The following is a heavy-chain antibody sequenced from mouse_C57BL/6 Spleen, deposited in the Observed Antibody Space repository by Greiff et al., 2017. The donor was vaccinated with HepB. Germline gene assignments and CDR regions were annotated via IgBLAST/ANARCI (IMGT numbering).Heavy chain of an antibody. CDR1: GFNIKDYY. D-gene: IGHD1-1*01. CDR2: IDPEDGET. CDR3: AREITTVALDY. V-gene: IGHV14-2*01. J-gene: IGHJ2*01. Sequence: VQLQQSGAELVKPGASVKLSCTASGFNIKDYYMHWVKQRTEQGLEWIGRIDPEDGETKYAPNFQGKATITADTSSNTAYLQLSSLTSEDTAVYYCAREITTVALDYWGQGTTLTVSS.